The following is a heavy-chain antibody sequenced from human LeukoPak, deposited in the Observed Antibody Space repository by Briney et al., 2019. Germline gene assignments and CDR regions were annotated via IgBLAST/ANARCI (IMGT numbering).Heavy chain of an antibody. CDR2: IYYSGST. CDR1: GGSISSYY. Sequence: PSETLSLTCTVSGGSISSYYWSWIRQPPGKGLEWIGYIYYSGSTNYNPSLKSRVTISVDTSKNQFSLKLSSVTAADTAVYYCARAVLRNSDFDYWGQGTLVTVSS. J-gene: IGHJ4*02. D-gene: IGHD1-14*01. V-gene: IGHV4-59*01. CDR3: ARAVLRNSDFDY.